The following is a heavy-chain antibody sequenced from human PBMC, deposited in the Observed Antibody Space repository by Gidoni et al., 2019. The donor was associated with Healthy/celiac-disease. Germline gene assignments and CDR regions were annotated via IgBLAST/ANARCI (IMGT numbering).Heavy chain of an antibody. CDR2: INHSGST. CDR3: AGLWFGEYA. Sequence: QVQLQQWGAGLLKPSETLSLPCAVYGGSFSGYYWSWIRQPPGKGLEWIGEINHSGSTNYNPSLKSRVTISVDTSKNQFSLKLSSVTAADTAVYYCAGLWFGEYASGQGTLVTVSS. J-gene: IGHJ5*02. D-gene: IGHD3-10*01. CDR1: GGSFSGYY. V-gene: IGHV4-34*01.